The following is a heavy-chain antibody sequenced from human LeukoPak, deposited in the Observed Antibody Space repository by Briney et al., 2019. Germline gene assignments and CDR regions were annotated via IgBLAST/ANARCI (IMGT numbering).Heavy chain of an antibody. V-gene: IGHV3-30-3*01. J-gene: IGHJ4*02. CDR2: ISYDGSNK. Sequence: GGSLRLSCAASGLTFSTNAMHWVRQAPGKGLEWVAVISYDGSNKYYADSVKGRFTISRDNSKNTLYLQMNSLRAEDTAVYYCALGYSYIDYWGQGTLVTVSS. D-gene: IGHD5-18*01. CDR3: ALGYSYIDY. CDR1: GLTFSTNA.